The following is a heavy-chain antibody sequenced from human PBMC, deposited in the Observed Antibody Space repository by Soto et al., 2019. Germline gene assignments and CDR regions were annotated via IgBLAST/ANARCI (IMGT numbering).Heavy chain of an antibody. CDR2: ISYDGSNK. V-gene: IGHV3-30*18. Sequence: QVQLVESGGGVVQPGRSLRLSCAASGFTFSSYGMHWVRQAPGKGLEWVAVISYDGSNKYYADSVKGRFTISRDNSKNTLYLQMNSLRAKDTAVYYCAKEWSDETINWFDPWGQGTLVTVSS. CDR3: AKEWSDETINWFDP. CDR1: GFTFSSYG. D-gene: IGHD2-15*01. J-gene: IGHJ5*02.